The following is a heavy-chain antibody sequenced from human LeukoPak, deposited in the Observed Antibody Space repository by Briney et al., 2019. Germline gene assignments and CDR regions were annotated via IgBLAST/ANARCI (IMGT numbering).Heavy chain of an antibody. V-gene: IGHV3-7*01. J-gene: IGHJ4*02. Sequence: GGSLRLSCAASGFTFSNYAMSWVRQAPGKGLEWVASINPDGNKKYSADSVKGRFTISRDNAENSLYLQMNSLRVEDTAFYYCARDLAYSRLDYWGQGMLVTVSS. CDR2: INPDGNKK. D-gene: IGHD5-18*01. CDR1: GFTFSNYA. CDR3: ARDLAYSRLDY.